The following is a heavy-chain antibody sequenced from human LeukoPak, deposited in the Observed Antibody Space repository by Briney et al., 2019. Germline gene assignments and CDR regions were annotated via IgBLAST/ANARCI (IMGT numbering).Heavy chain of an antibody. CDR2: INHSGST. J-gene: IGHJ1*01. CDR1: GGSFSGYY. Sequence: SETLSLTCAVYGGSFSGYYWSWIRQPPGKGLEWIGEINHSGSTNYNPSLKSRVTISVDTSKNQFSLKLSSVTAADTAVYYCARGGLWYYYDSSGPEYFQHWGQGTLVTVSS. D-gene: IGHD3-22*01. V-gene: IGHV4-34*01. CDR3: ARGGLWYYYDSSGPEYFQH.